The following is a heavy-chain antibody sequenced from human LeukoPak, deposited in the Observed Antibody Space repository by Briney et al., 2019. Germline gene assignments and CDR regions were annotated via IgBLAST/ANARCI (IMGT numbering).Heavy chain of an antibody. J-gene: IGHJ1*01. Sequence: GGSLRLSCAASGFTFSSYSMNWVRQAPGKGLEWVSSISSSSSYIYYADSVKGRFTISRDNAKNSLYPQMNSLRAEDTAVYYCARVSAAYYDISQAPEYFQHWGQSTLVTVSS. D-gene: IGHD3-9*01. CDR2: ISSSSSYI. V-gene: IGHV3-21*01. CDR3: ARVSAAYYDISQAPEYFQH. CDR1: GFTFSSYS.